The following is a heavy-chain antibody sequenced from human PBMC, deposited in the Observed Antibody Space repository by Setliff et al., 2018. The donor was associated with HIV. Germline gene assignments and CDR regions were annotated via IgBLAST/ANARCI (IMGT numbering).Heavy chain of an antibody. V-gene: IGHV4-4*07. CDR3: ARGVAAAGMLTDV. J-gene: IGHJ6*04. CDR2: IHTSDTT. Sequence: SETLSLTCTVSGVSTSIHYWVWIRQPAGRGLEWIGRIHTSDTTRYNPSLQSRVAMSVDTSKNQFSLKLTSVSAADTAVYYCARGVAAAGMLTDVWGKGTTVTVSS. CDR1: GVSTSIHY. D-gene: IGHD6-13*01.